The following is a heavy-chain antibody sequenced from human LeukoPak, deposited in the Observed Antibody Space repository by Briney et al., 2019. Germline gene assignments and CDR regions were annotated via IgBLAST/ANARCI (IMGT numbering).Heavy chain of an antibody. CDR2: INPSGGST. D-gene: IGHD1-7*01. J-gene: IGHJ4*02. CDR3: AREAWANWNYGLPDY. CDR1: GYTFTSYY. Sequence: ASVKVSCKASGYTFTSYYMHWVRQAPGQGLEWMGIINPSGGSTSYAQKFQGRVTMTRDTSTSTVYMELSSLRSEDTAVYYRAREAWANWNYGLPDYWGQGTLVTVSS. V-gene: IGHV1-46*01.